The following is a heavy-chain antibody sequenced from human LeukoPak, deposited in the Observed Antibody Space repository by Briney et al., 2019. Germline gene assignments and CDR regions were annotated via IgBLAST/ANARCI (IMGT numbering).Heavy chain of an antibody. CDR3: ARHAGFSVWYFDL. Sequence: SETLSLTCAVYGGSFSGYYWSWIRQPPGKGLEWIAYVHTSGSTTSNPSLRSRVTMSVDTSKNQFSLRLSSVTAADTAVYYCARHAGFSVWYFDLWGRGTLVTVSS. J-gene: IGHJ2*01. CDR1: GGSFSGYY. D-gene: IGHD5/OR15-5a*01. V-gene: IGHV4-4*09. CDR2: VHTSGST.